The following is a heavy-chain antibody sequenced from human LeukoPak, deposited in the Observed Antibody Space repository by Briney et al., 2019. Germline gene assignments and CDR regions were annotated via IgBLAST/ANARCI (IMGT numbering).Heavy chain of an antibody. V-gene: IGHV3-21*01. D-gene: IGHD4-17*01. Sequence: GGSLRLSCAASGFTFSSYSMNWVRQAPGKGLEWVSSISSSSSSYIYYADSVKGRFTISRDNAKNSLYLQMNSLRAEDTAVYYCARSHDYGDYARILPQYYWGQGTLVTVSS. CDR1: GFTFSSYS. CDR2: ISSSSSSYI. CDR3: ARSHDYGDYARILPQYY. J-gene: IGHJ4*02.